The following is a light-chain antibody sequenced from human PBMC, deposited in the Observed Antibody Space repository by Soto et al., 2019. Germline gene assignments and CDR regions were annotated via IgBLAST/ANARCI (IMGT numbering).Light chain of an antibody. CDR2: GAS. CDR1: QTVTSN. J-gene: IGKJ4*01. V-gene: IGKV3-15*01. CDR3: RPYNNWPPA. Sequence: TLSVSPGERATLSCRASQTVTSNLAWYQQKPGQAPRLLIYGASTRATGVPARFSGSGSGTEFTLTISSLQSEDFAIYHCRPYNNWPPAFGGGTKVDIK.